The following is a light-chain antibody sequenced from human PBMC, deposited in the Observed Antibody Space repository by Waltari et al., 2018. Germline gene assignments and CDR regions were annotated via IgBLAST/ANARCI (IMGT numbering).Light chain of an antibody. Sequence: QSALTQPASVSGSPGQSITISCAGTSSEFGGYDLVSWYQHHQDKAPKLLIYAVTKRPSGVSNRFSGSKSGNTASLTISGLQAEDEATYYCCSYLERTVFGGGTKLTVL. J-gene: IGLJ2*01. V-gene: IGLV2-23*02. CDR3: CSYLERTV. CDR1: SSEFGGYDL. CDR2: AVT.